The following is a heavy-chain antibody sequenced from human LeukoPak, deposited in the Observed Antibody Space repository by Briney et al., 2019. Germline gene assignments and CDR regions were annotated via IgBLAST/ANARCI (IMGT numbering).Heavy chain of an antibody. V-gene: IGHV3-15*01. Sequence: KPGGSLRLSCAASGFTFSAAWMTWVRQAPGKGLEWVGRTKSKSNGGTTDFAAPVRDRFTISRDDSKNTLNLQMDSLRTEDTAVYYCVADLPGTNSPYFDYWGQGTLVTVSS. CDR3: VADLPGTNSPYFDY. CDR1: GFTFSAAW. D-gene: IGHD4/OR15-4a*01. J-gene: IGHJ4*02. CDR2: TKSKSNGGTT.